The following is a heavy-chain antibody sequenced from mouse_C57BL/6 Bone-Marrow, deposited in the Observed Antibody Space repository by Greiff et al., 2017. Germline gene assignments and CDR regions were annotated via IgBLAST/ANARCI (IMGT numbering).Heavy chain of an antibody. CDR1: GYTFTSYW. V-gene: IGHV1-69*01. Sequence: VQLQQPGAELVMPGASVKLSCKASGYTFTSYWMHWVKQRPGQGLEWIGEIDPSDSYTNYNQKFNGKSTLTVDKSSSTAYMQLSSLTSEDSAVYYCAREGYGYVLFAYWGQGTLVTVSA. J-gene: IGHJ3*01. D-gene: IGHD2-2*01. CDR2: IDPSDSYT. CDR3: AREGYGYVLFAY.